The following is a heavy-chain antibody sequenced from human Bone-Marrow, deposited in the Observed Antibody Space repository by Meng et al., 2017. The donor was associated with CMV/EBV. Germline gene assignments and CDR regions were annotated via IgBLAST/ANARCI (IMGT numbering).Heavy chain of an antibody. D-gene: IGHD1-14*01. CDR2: IKQDGSEK. J-gene: IGHJ4*02. CDR3: ARICVTGAACYHFDY. Sequence: ETLSLTCTVSGGSISSGDYYWSWIRQPPGKGLEWVANIKQDGSEKQYVDSVKGRFTVSRDNAKNSLDLQMNSLRVDDTAVYYCARICVTGAACYHFDYWGQGTLVTVSS. V-gene: IGHV3-7*01. CDR1: GGSISSGDYY.